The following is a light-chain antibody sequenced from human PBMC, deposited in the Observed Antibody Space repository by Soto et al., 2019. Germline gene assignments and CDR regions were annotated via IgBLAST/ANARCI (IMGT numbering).Light chain of an antibody. CDR2: AAS. CDR1: QSISSY. V-gene: IGKV1-39*01. Sequence: DIQMTQSPSSLSASVGDRVTITCRASQSISSYVNWYQQKPGKAPKVLIYAASSLQSGVPSRFSGIGSGTDFTLSISSLQPEDFATYYCQQSYSGPLTFGGGTKVEIK. J-gene: IGKJ4*01. CDR3: QQSYSGPLT.